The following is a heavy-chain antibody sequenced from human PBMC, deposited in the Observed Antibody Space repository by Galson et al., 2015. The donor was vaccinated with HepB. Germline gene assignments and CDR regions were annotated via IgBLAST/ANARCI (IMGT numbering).Heavy chain of an antibody. CDR1: GYTFANYG. CDR3: ARGQAYWYFDL. J-gene: IGHJ2*01. V-gene: IGHV1-18*01. CDR2: ISTDTGDR. Sequence: SVKVSCKASGYTFANYGISWVRQAPGQGLEWMGWISTDTGDRNYAQKFQGRVTMTTDTSTSTANMELGSLRSDDTAVYYCARGQAYWYFDLWGRGTLVTVSS.